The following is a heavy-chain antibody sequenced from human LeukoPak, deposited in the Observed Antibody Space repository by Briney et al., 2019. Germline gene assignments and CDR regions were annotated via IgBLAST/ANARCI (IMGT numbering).Heavy chain of an antibody. CDR2: IIPTLGIA. J-gene: IGHJ4*02. CDR1: GGTFSSYA. D-gene: IGHD1-26*01. V-gene: IGHV1-69*04. Sequence: ASVKVSCKASGGTFSSYAISWVRQAPGQGLEWMGRIIPTLGIANYAQKFQGRVTITADKSTSTAYMELSSLRSEDTAVYYCARWPSSGATNDYWGQGTLVTVSS. CDR3: ARWPSSGATNDY.